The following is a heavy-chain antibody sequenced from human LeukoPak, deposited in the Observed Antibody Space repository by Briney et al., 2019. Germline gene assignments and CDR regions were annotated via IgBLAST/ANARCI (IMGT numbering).Heavy chain of an antibody. V-gene: IGHV3-23*01. CDR3: ARVKRRGILTGYLHY. Sequence: PGGSLRLSCAASGFTFSSYAVSWVRQAPGKGLEWVSAISGSGTTYYADSVKGRFTISRDNSKNTLYLQMNSLRAEDTAVYYCARVKRRGILTGYLHYWGQGTLVTVSS. CDR1: GFTFSSYA. D-gene: IGHD3-9*01. CDR2: ISGSGTT. J-gene: IGHJ4*02.